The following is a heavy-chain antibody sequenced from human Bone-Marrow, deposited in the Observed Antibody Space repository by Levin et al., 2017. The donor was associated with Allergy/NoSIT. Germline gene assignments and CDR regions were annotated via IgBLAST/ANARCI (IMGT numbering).Heavy chain of an antibody. D-gene: IGHD6-19*01. CDR2: IIPSGGST. CDR3: ARTSIIAVAGTGFDS. Sequence: ASVKVSCKTSGHTFISSYMHWVRQAPGQGLEWMGIIIPSGGSTTYAQRFQGRVTMTRDTSTNTVYMELSSLRSEDTAIYYCARTSIIAVAGTGFDSWGQGTLVTVSS. J-gene: IGHJ4*02. V-gene: IGHV1-46*01. CDR1: GHTFISSY.